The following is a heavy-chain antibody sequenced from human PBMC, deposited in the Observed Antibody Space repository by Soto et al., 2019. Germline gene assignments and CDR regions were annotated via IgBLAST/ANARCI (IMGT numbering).Heavy chain of an antibody. V-gene: IGHV4-30-4*01. CDR1: GGSISSGDYY. J-gene: IGHJ4*02. Sequence: SETLSLTCTVSGGSISSGDYYWSWIRQPPGKGLEWIGYIYYSGSTYYNPSLKSRVTISVDTSKNQFSLELSSVTAADTAVYYCARYYDSSGYYDNWGQGTLVTVSS. CDR2: IYYSGST. D-gene: IGHD3-22*01. CDR3: ARYYDSSGYYDN.